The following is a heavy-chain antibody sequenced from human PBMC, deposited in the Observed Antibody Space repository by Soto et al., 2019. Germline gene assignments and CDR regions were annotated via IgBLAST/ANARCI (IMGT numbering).Heavy chain of an antibody. D-gene: IGHD3-3*01. CDR2: VTYDGTNK. V-gene: IGHV3-30*18. Sequence: GGSLRLSCVASGLTFSNFGMHWVRQAPDTGLDWVAAVTYDGTNKYYADSVKGRFTISKDNSKNTLYLQMNSLRVDDTAVYYCAKWGPYVFSRGYGGQGALVTVPS. CDR1: GLTFSNFG. J-gene: IGHJ4*02. CDR3: AKWGPYVFSRGY.